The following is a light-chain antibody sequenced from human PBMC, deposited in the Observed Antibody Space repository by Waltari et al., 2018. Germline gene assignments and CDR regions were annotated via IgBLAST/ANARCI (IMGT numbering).Light chain of an antibody. J-gene: IGKJ5*01. Sequence: IEMTQSPAPLPVSPGGRVTLSCRASQNIGSHLAWYQQKPGQAPRLLIFDASTRATGIPARFGGSGSGTEFTLTISSLQSEDSAIYYCQHYHNWPSTFGQGTRLEIK. V-gene: IGKV3-15*01. CDR3: QHYHNWPST. CDR2: DAS. CDR1: QNIGSH.